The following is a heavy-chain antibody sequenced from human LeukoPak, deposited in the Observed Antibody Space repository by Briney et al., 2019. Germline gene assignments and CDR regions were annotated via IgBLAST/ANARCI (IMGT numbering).Heavy chain of an antibody. CDR1: RITFRHHA. CDR2: IFDSGAPS. V-gene: IGHV3-23*01. J-gene: IGHJ3*01. CDR3: TKAVGGGRDAYDV. D-gene: IGHD3-16*01. Sequence: PGGSLRLSCVASRITFRHHAMNWVRQSPGKGLEWVSSIFDSGAPSYYADSVKGRFTISRDNSRNTFYLQMENLRAEDSATYYCTKAVGGGRDAYDVWGQGTRAIVSS.